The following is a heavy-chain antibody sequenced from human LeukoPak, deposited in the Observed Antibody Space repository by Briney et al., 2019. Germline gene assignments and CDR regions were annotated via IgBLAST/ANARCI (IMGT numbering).Heavy chain of an antibody. J-gene: IGHJ4*02. CDR1: EGTFSSYA. Sequence: ASVKVSCKASEGTFSSYAISWLGKAPGQGLGWLGGSIPFFVTANYAQKFQGRVTITTDESTSTAYMELSSLRSEDTAVYYCARSYYYGSGSYYNVIGYFDYWGQGTLATVSS. CDR2: SIPFFVTA. V-gene: IGHV1-69*05. D-gene: IGHD3-10*01. CDR3: ARSYYYGSGSYYNVIGYFDY.